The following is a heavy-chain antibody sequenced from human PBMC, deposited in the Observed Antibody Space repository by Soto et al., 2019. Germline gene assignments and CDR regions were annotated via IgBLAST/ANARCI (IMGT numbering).Heavy chain of an antibody. Sequence: SETLSLTCAVSGGSISSGGYSWSWIRQPPGKGLEWIGYIYHSVSTYYNPSLKSRVTISVDRSKNQFSLKLSSVTAADTAVYYCARVGNLMSWFDPWGQGTLVAVSS. J-gene: IGHJ5*02. CDR3: ARVGNLMSWFDP. CDR1: GGSISSGGYS. V-gene: IGHV4-30-2*01. CDR2: IYHSVST.